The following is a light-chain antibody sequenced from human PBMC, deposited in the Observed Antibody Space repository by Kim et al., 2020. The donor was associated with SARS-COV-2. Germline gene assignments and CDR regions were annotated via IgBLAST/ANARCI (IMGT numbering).Light chain of an antibody. J-gene: IGKJ4*01. CDR3: QQRTSGAPLS. Sequence: EIVLTQSPATLSLSPGESATLSCRASHTIGTSLGWYQQKPGHPPRLLVYDASTRATGIPARFSGSGSGTDFTLTITTLEPEDFAVYYCQQRTSGAPLSFGGGTKVDIK. CDR1: HTIGTS. V-gene: IGKV3-11*01. CDR2: DAS.